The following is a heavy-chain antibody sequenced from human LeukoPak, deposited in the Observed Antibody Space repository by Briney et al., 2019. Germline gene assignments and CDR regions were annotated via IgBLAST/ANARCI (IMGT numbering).Heavy chain of an antibody. J-gene: IGHJ4*02. V-gene: IGHV1-69*13. CDR3: ARGKVPEYSSSRGFDY. CDR1: GGTFSSYA. D-gene: IGHD6-6*01. CDR2: IIPIFGTA. Sequence: SVKVSCKASGGTFSSYAISWVRQAPGQGLEWMGGIIPIFGTANYARKFQGRVTITADESTSTAYMELSSLRSEDTAVYYCARGKVPEYSSSRGFDYWGQGTLVTVSS.